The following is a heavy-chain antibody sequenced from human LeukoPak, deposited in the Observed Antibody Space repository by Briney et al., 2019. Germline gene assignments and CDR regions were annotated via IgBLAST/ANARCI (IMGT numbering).Heavy chain of an antibody. CDR2: IKSNSDTI. V-gene: IGHV3-11*04. Sequence: GGSLRLSCAASGFTFSDYYMSWVRQAPGKGLEWIAYIKSNSDTIYYADSVRGRFTISRDNAKNSLYLQMNSLRAEDTAVYYCARERGYCSGPTCYGFDYWGQGTLVTVSS. D-gene: IGHD2-2*01. CDR1: GFTFSDYY. J-gene: IGHJ4*02. CDR3: ARERGYCSGPTCYGFDY.